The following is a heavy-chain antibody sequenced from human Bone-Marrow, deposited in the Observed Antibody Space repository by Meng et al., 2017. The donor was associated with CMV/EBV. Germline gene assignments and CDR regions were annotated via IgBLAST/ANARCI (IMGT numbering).Heavy chain of an antibody. CDR3: ARENLRSLDV. CDR2: ISSSSSYI. D-gene: IGHD3-3*01. J-gene: IGHJ6*02. CDR1: SGTFSDYY. Sequence: LSLTCAVYSGTFSDYYWTWIRQPPGKGLEWVSSISSSSSYIYYADSVKGRFTISRDNAKNSLYLQMNSLRAEDTAVYYCARENLRSLDVWGQGTTVTVSS. V-gene: IGHV3-11*05.